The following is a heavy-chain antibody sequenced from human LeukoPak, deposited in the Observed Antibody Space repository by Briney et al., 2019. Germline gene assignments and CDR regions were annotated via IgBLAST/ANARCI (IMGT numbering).Heavy chain of an antibody. CDR1: GGSFRSSSYY. D-gene: IGHD5-24*01. CDR3: ARQILFHSERWLKFFDY. V-gene: IGHV4-39*01. CDR2: IYYSGST. Sequence: SETLSLTCTVSGGSFRSSSYYWGWIRQPPGKGLEWIGSIYYSGSTYYNPSLKSRVTISVDTSKNQFSLKLSSVTAADTAVYYCARQILFHSERWLKFFDYWGQGTLVTVSS. J-gene: IGHJ4*02.